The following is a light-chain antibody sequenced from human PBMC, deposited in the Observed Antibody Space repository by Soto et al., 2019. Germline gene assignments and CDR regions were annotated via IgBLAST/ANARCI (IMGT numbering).Light chain of an antibody. CDR2: GAS. V-gene: IGKV3-20*01. Sequence: EIVLTQTPGTLSLSPGERATLSCRASQSVSSSYLAWYQQKPGQAPRLLIYGASSRATGTPDRFSGSGSGTDFTLTISRLEPKDFAVYYCQQYGSSPNTFGQGTKLEIK. CDR3: QQYGSSPNT. J-gene: IGKJ2*01. CDR1: QSVSSSY.